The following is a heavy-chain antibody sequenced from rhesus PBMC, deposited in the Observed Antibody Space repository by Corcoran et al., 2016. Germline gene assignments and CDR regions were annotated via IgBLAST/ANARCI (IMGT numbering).Heavy chain of an antibody. CDR3: ARGNYVNALDS. D-gene: IGHD1-26*01. J-gene: IGHJ6*01. Sequence: QVLLQESGPTVVVPSETLSLTCTVSGGSISSTNWWTWIRQSPGKGLAWIGGGYGSGGHTGCNPSLKCRVTISRDTSRNEFSLKMTSVTAAATAVIYCARGNYVNALDSWGQGVVVTVS. V-gene: IGHV4-93*01. CDR1: GGSISSTNW. CDR2: GYGSGGHT.